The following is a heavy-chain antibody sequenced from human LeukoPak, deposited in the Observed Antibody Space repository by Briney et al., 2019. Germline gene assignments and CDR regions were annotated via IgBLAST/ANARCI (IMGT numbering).Heavy chain of an antibody. V-gene: IGHV4-34*01. CDR2: INHSGST. J-gene: IGHJ4*02. Sequence: SETLSLTCTVSGGSMSPYHWGWIRQPPGKGLEWIGEINHSGSTNYNPSLKSRVTISVDTSKNQFSLKLSSVTAADTAVYYCARLIAAAGYYFDYWGQGTLVTVSS. CDR3: ARLIAAAGYYFDY. CDR1: GGSMSPYH. D-gene: IGHD6-13*01.